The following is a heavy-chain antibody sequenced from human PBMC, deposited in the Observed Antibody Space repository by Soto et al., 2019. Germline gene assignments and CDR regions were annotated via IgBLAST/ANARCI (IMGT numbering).Heavy chain of an antibody. D-gene: IGHD6-19*01. J-gene: IGHJ4*02. CDR2: INHSGST. CDR3: ARGLAVAIFDY. V-gene: IGHV4-34*01. Sequence: QVQLQQWGAGLLKPSETLSLTCAVYGGSFSGYYWSWIRQPPGKGLEWIGEINHSGSTNYNPSLKSRVTISVDTSKNQFSLKLGSVTAADTAVYYCARGLAVAIFDYWGQGTLVTVSS. CDR1: GGSFSGYY.